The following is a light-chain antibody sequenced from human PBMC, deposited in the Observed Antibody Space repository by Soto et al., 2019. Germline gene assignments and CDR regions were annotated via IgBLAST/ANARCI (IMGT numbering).Light chain of an antibody. Sequence: DIQMTQSPSTLSASVGEGVTISCRASQNISVWLAWYQQRPGKAPKFLIYDASSMETGVPSRFSGSGSGTEFTLTIRSLQPDDFATYYCQQYGSSSPTFGQGTKLEIK. V-gene: IGKV1-5*01. CDR3: QQYGSSSPT. CDR1: QNISVW. J-gene: IGKJ2*01. CDR2: DAS.